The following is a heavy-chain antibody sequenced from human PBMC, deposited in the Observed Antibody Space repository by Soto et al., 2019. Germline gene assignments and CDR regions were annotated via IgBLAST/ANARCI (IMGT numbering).Heavy chain of an antibody. CDR2: IIPIFGTA. CDR3: ARENRYSYGLERSNWFDP. CDR1: GGTFSSYA. V-gene: IGHV1-69*01. J-gene: IGHJ5*02. D-gene: IGHD5-18*01. Sequence: QVQLVQSGAEVKKPGSSVKVSCKASGGTFSSYAISWVRQAPGQGLEWMGGIIPIFGTANYAQKFQGRVTITADESTSTAYMELSRLRSEDTAVYYCARENRYSYGLERSNWFDPWGQGTLVTVSS.